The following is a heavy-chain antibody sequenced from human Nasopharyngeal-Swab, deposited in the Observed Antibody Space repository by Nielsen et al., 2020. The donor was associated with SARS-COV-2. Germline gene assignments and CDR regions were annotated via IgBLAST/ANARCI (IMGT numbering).Heavy chain of an antibody. Sequence: ASVKVSCKASGYTVSNYGITWVRQAPGQGLEWMGWISAHNGNTKYAPRLQGRVTMTTDTSTNTAYMELRSLRSDDMAVYYCATSLHIINTSHTFDYWGQGTLVTVSS. J-gene: IGHJ4*02. CDR3: ATSLHIINTSHTFDY. V-gene: IGHV1-18*03. CDR1: GYTVSNYG. CDR2: ISAHNGNT. D-gene: IGHD1-14*01.